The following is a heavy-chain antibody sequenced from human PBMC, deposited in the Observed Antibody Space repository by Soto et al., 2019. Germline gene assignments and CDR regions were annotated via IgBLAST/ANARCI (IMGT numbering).Heavy chain of an antibody. V-gene: IGHV3-7*01. Sequence: EVQLVESGGGLVQPGGSLRLSCAASGFTFSSYWMSWVRLAPGKGLEWVANIKQDGSEKYYVDSVKGGFTISRDNAKNSLYLQMNSLRAEDTAVYYCARDPKAVAVYYYYYMDVWGKGTTVTISS. CDR3: ARDPKAVAVYYYYYMDV. J-gene: IGHJ6*03. D-gene: IGHD6-19*01. CDR1: GFTFSSYW. CDR2: IKQDGSEK.